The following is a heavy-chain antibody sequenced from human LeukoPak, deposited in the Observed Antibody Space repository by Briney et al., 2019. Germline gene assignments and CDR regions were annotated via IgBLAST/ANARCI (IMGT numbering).Heavy chain of an antibody. D-gene: IGHD6-6*01. CDR2: TYYRSKWYN. CDR1: GDSVSSNSAA. CDR3: AREVVSHARRVDY. V-gene: IGHV6-1*01. Sequence: SQTLSLTSAISGDSVSSNSAAWNWNRQSPSRGLGWLGRTYYRSKWYNDYAVSVKIRITINPDTSKNQFSLQLNSVTPEDTAVYYCAREVVSHARRVDYWGQGTLVTVSS. J-gene: IGHJ4*02.